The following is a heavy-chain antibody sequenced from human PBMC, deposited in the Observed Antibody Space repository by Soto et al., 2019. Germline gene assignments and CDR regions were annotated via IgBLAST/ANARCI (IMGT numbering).Heavy chain of an antibody. J-gene: IGHJ3*02. V-gene: IGHV3-64D*08. Sequence: GGSLRLSCSASGFTFSTYAMHWVRQAPGKGLEYVSAISDNGGSTYYADSVKGRFTVSRDNSKNTLYLQMSSLRAEDTAVYYCVKVVAPQLVRHAFDIWGQGTMVTVSS. CDR2: ISDNGGST. CDR1: GFTFSTYA. CDR3: VKVVAPQLVRHAFDI. D-gene: IGHD6-13*01.